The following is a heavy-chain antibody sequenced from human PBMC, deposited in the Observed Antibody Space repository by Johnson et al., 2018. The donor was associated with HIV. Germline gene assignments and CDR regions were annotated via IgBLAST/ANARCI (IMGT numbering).Heavy chain of an antibody. V-gene: IGHV3-30*04. D-gene: IGHD3-22*01. CDR2: ISYDGSSK. CDR3: ARGITMIAVVKGDAFDI. CDR1: GFTFSSYA. Sequence: QVQLVESGGGVVQPGRSLRLSCAASGFTFSSYAMHCVRQAPGKGLEWVAVISYDGSSKFYPNSLKGRFSISRDNSKNTVYLQMNSLRTEDTAVYYCARGITMIAVVKGDAFDIWGQGTMVTVSS. J-gene: IGHJ3*02.